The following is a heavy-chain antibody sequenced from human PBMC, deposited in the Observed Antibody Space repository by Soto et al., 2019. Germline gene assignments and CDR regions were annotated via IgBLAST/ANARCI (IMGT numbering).Heavy chain of an antibody. Sequence: QVQLQESGPGLVKPSETLSLTCTVSGGSISNYYWSWIRQPPGKGLEWIGYIYYSGSTNYNPSLKSRVTISVDTSKNQFSLKLSSVTAADMAVYYCARRWGTTFDYWGQGTLVTVSS. CDR1: GGSISNYY. CDR2: IYYSGST. V-gene: IGHV4-59*08. D-gene: IGHD3-16*01. CDR3: ARRWGTTFDY. J-gene: IGHJ4*02.